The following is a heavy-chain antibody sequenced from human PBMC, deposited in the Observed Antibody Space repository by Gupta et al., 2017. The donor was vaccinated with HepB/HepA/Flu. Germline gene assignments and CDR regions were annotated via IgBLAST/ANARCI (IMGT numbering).Heavy chain of an antibody. CDR2: INPNSGGT. V-gene: IGHV1-2*02. J-gene: IGHJ4*02. Sequence: GAEVKKTGASVRVSCKASGYTFTGYYMHWVRLAPAQGLEWMGWINPNSGGTNYAQKFQGRVTMTRDTSINTAYMELSSLTSDDTAVFYCARGDVISTDYWGQGTLVTVSS. CDR1: GYTFTGYY. D-gene: IGHD2-15*01. CDR3: ARGDVISTDY.